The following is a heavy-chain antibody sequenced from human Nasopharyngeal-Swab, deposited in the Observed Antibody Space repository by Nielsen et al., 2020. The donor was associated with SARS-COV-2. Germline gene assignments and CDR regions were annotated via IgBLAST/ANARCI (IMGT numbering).Heavy chain of an antibody. CDR1: GVSISSFH. Sequence: SETLSPTCSVSGVSISSFHWCWIRQPPGKGLEWIGNIYYHGSANYRPSLKSRVTMSVDTSKNQLSLTLNSVTAEDTAVYYCARAGRTAYGLDVWGQGTTVTVSS. CDR3: ARAGRTAYGLDV. D-gene: IGHD2-21*01. J-gene: IGHJ6*02. V-gene: IGHV4-59*01. CDR2: IYYHGSA.